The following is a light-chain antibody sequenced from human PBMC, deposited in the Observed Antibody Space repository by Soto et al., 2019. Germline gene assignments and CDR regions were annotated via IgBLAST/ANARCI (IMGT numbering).Light chain of an antibody. CDR3: EQYHNWPPLT. Sequence: EIVMTQSPATLSVSPGERATLSCRASQSVSSNLAWYQQKPGQAPRLLIYDASTRSTGIPATFSGRGSGTDSTLTISSLQSDDVAFYYCEQYHNWPPLTFGGGTKVDIK. V-gene: IGKV3-15*01. CDR2: DAS. CDR1: QSVSSN. J-gene: IGKJ4*01.